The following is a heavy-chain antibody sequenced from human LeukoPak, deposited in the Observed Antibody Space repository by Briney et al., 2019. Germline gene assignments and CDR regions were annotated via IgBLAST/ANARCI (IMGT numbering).Heavy chain of an antibody. CDR2: ISSSSSSI. CDR1: GFTFDAYG. V-gene: IGHV3-21*01. CDR3: ARGPLPDY. J-gene: IGHJ4*02. Sequence: GGSLRLSRAASGFTFDAYGMSWVRQAPGKGLEWVSSISSSSSSIYYADSVKGRFTISRDNAKNSLYLQMNSLRAEDTAVYYCARGPLPDYWGQGTLVTVSS.